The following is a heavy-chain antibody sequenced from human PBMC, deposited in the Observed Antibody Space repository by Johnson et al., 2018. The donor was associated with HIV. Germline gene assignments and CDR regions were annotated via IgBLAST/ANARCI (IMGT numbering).Heavy chain of an antibody. CDR1: EITVSNNY. V-gene: IGHV3-66*01. CDR2: IYSGGST. J-gene: IGHJ3*02. D-gene: IGHD3-22*01. CDR3: ARDRSSGYSVTFDI. Sequence: MQLVESGGGLVQRGGSLRLSCPDSEITVSNNYMSWVRQAPGKGLEWVSVIYSGGSTYYADSVKGRFTISRDNSKNTLYLQMNSLRAEDTAVYYCARDRSSGYSVTFDIWGQGTMVTVSS.